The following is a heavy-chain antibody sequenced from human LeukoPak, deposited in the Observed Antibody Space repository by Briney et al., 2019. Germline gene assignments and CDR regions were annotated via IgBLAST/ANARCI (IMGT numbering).Heavy chain of an antibody. Sequence: GGSLRVSCAASGFTFDDYAMHWVRQAPGKGLEWVSGISWNSGSIGYADSVKGRSTISRDNAKNSLYLQMNSLRAEDTALYYCAKGAVAGLGEDYFDYWGQGTLVTVSS. V-gene: IGHV3-9*01. CDR3: AKGAVAGLGEDYFDY. D-gene: IGHD6-19*01. J-gene: IGHJ4*02. CDR2: ISWNSGSI. CDR1: GFTFDDYA.